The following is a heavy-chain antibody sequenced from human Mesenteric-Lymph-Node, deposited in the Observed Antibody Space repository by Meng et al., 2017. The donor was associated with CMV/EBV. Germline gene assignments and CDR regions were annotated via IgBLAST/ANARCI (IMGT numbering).Heavy chain of an antibody. V-gene: IGHV4-34*01. Sequence: SETLSLTCAVYGGSFSGYYWSWIRQPPGKGLEWIGEINHSGSTNYNPSLKSRVTISVDTSKNQFSLKLSSVTAADTAVYYCARGPKDCSSTSCYFRHYYYGMDVWGRGTTVTVSS. CDR1: GGSFSGYY. CDR3: ARGPKDCSSTSCYFRHYYYGMDV. J-gene: IGHJ6*02. D-gene: IGHD2-2*01. CDR2: INHSGST.